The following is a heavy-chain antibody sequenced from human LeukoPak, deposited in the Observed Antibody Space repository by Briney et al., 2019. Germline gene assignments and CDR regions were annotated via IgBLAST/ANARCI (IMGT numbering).Heavy chain of an antibody. Sequence: ASETLSLTCAVYGGSFSGYYWSWIRQPPEKGLEWIGEINHSGSTNYNPSLKSRVTISVDTSKNQFSLKLSSVTAADTAVYYCARGRAFSDWGQGTLVTVSS. J-gene: IGHJ4*02. V-gene: IGHV4-34*01. CDR3: ARGRAFSD. D-gene: IGHD3-10*01. CDR1: GGSFSGYY. CDR2: INHSGST.